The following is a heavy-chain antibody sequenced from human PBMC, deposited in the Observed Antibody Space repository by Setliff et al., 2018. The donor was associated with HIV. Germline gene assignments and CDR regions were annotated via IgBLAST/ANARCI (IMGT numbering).Heavy chain of an antibody. CDR3: ARPPATWYYYDSSGYNDAFDI. Sequence: SETLSLTCAVSGGSISSGGYSWPWIRQPPGKGLEWIAYIFHSGSTYYNPSLKSQVTISVDTSKNQFSLKLSSVTAADTAVYYCARPPATWYYYDSSGYNDAFDIWGQGTMVTVSS. V-gene: IGHV4-30-2*03. J-gene: IGHJ3*02. D-gene: IGHD3-22*01. CDR2: IFHSGST. CDR1: GGSISSGGYS.